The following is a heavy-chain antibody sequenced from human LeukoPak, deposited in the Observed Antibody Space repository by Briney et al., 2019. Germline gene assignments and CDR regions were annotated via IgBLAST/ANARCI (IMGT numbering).Heavy chain of an antibody. V-gene: IGHV4-59*01. CDR2: IYYSGST. Sequence: SETLSLTCTVSGGSIRSNYWSWIRQPPGKGLEWIGYIYYSGSTNYNPSLKSRVTISVDTSKNQFSLKLSSVTAADTAVYYCAREERLLWFGEFRYFDYWGQGTLVTVSS. D-gene: IGHD3-10*01. CDR1: GGSIRSNY. CDR3: AREERLLWFGEFRYFDY. J-gene: IGHJ4*02.